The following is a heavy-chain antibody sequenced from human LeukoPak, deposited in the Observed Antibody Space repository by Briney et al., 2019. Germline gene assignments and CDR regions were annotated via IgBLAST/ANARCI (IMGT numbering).Heavy chain of an antibody. V-gene: IGHV3-30-3*01. CDR3: AKDGRVATPGGSSLYYMDV. CDR2: ISYDGSNK. CDR1: GFTFSSYA. Sequence: GGSLRLSCAASGFTFSSYAMHWVRQAPGKGLEWVAVISYDGSNKYYADSVKGRFTISRDNSKNTLYLQMNSLRAEDTAVYYCAKDGRVATPGGSSLYYMDVWGKGTTVTVSS. J-gene: IGHJ6*03. D-gene: IGHD4-23*01.